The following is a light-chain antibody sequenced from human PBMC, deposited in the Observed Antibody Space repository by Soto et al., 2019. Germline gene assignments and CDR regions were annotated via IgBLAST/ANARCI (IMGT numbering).Light chain of an antibody. CDR1: QSVGSA. V-gene: IGKV3-15*01. J-gene: IGKJ4*01. Sequence: IVMTQSPAPLSVSPGETATLSCMASQSVGSAVAWYQHKPGQAPRLLIVAASIRATGVPGRFTGGGSGTEFTLTISSRQSEDFAVYYCQQYRNWPPLTFGGGTTVEIK. CDR2: AAS. CDR3: QQYRNWPPLT.